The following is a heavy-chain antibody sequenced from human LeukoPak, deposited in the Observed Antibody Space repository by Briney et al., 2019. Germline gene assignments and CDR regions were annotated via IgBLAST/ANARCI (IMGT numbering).Heavy chain of an antibody. D-gene: IGHD2-2*01. CDR1: GGSISSHF. J-gene: IGHJ4*02. Sequence: SETLSLTCTVSGGSISSHFWSWIRQPPGKGLEWIAYIYYSGSTDYSGSTDYNPSLKSRVTISVDTSKKQFSLKLSSVTAGDTAVYYCARSGYCSSTSCYHAYWGQGTLVTVSS. V-gene: IGHV4-59*08. CDR3: ARSGYCSSTSCYHAY. CDR2: IYYSGSTDYSGST.